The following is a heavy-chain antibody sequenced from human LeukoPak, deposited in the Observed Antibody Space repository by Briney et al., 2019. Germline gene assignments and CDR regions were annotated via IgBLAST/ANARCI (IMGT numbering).Heavy chain of an antibody. CDR2: IYYSGST. D-gene: IGHD5-18*01. V-gene: IGHV4-39*07. J-gene: IGHJ6*03. CDR1: GGSISSSSYY. Sequence: SETLSLTCTVSGGSISSSSYYWGWIRQPPGKGLEWIGSIYYSGSTYYNPSLKSRVTISVDTSKNQFSLKLSSVTAADTAMYYCASKTAWEGYYYYMDVWGKGTTVTVSS. CDR3: ASKTAWEGYYYYMDV.